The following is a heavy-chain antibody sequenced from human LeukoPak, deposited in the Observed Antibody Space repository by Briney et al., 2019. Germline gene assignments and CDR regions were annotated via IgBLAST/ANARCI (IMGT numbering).Heavy chain of an antibody. Sequence: SETLSLTRTVSGGSLSNCSYYLGWVPPPPRKGLGWVGSIYYSGSTYYNPSLKSRVSISVDTSKNQFSLKLSSVTAADTAVYYCAREGLVVGATWFDPWGQGTLVTVSS. J-gene: IGHJ5*02. V-gene: IGHV4-39*07. CDR1: GGSLSNCSYY. CDR2: IYYSGST. D-gene: IGHD1-26*01. CDR3: AREGLVVGATWFDP.